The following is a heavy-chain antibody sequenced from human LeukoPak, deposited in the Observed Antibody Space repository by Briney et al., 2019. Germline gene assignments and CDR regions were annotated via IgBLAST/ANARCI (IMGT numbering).Heavy chain of an antibody. CDR1: GFTFSSYA. Sequence: QPGGSLRLSCAASGFTFSSYAMSWVRQAPGKGLEWVSAISGSGGSTYYADSVKGRFTISRDNSKNTLYLQMNSLRAEDTAVHYCAKVYSNADIVVDPPDDYWGQGTLVTVSS. J-gene: IGHJ4*02. CDR3: AKVYSNADIVVDPPDDY. V-gene: IGHV3-23*01. D-gene: IGHD2-2*01. CDR2: ISGSGGST.